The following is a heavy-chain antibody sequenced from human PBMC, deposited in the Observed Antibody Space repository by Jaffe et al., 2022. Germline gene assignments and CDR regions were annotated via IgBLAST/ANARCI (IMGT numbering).Heavy chain of an antibody. V-gene: IGHV3-23*01. Sequence: EVQLLESGGGLVQPGGSLRLSCAASGFTFSSYAMSWVRQAPGKGLEWVSAISGSGGSTYYADSVKGRFTISRDNSKNTLYLQMNSLRAEDTAVYYCAKDLRNRAYYYGSGIGSRHRDDYWGQGTLVTVSS. CDR1: GFTFSSYA. J-gene: IGHJ4*02. CDR2: ISGSGGST. CDR3: AKDLRNRAYYYGSGIGSRHRDDY. D-gene: IGHD3-10*01.